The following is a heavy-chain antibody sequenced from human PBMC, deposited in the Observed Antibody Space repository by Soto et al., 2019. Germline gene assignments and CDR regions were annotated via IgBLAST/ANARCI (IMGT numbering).Heavy chain of an antibody. CDR2: INPNSGGT. D-gene: IGHD5-18*01. V-gene: IGHV1-2*02. J-gene: IGHJ5*02. CDR1: GYTFTGYY. Sequence: QVQLVQSGAEVEKPGASVKVSCAASGYTFTGYYMHWVRQAPGQGLEWMGWINPNSGGTNYAQKFEGGVTMTGDTSISTAYMELGRLRSDDTAVYYCARDWAGKAMALSNWFDPWGQGTLVTVSS. CDR3: ARDWAGKAMALSNWFDP.